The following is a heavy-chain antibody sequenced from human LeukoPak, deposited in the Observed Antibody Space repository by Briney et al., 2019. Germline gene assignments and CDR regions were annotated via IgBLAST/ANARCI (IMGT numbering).Heavy chain of an antibody. CDR2: INPSGGST. CDR1: GYTFTSYY. V-gene: IGHV1-46*01. J-gene: IGHJ4*02. Sequence: GASVKVSCKASGYTFTSYYMHWVRQAPGQGLEWMGIINPSGGSTSYAQKFQGRVTMTRDTSTSTVYMELSSLRSEDTAVYYCARGGIAAAGTGGGMRDFDYRGQGTLVTVSS. CDR3: ARGGIAAAGTGGGMRDFDY. D-gene: IGHD6-13*01.